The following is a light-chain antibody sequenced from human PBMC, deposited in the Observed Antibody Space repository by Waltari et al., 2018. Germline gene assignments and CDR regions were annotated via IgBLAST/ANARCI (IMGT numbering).Light chain of an antibody. V-gene: IGLV3-25*03. CDR1: ALANRF. Sequence: SSELTPPPSVSVPPGQTARITCSGDALANRFTSWYPQKPGQAPKLMIYKNTQGSSGIPARFSVSRSGTGVTLIVAGVQEEDEADYYCQTSDRSGSYPIFGGGTKLAV. CDR2: KNT. CDR3: QTSDRSGSYPI. J-gene: IGLJ2*01.